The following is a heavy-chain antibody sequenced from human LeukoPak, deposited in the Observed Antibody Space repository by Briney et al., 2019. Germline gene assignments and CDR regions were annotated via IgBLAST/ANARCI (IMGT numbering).Heavy chain of an antibody. J-gene: IGHJ6*02. Sequence: PGGSLRLSCAASGFTFSSYGMHWVRQAPGKGLEWVAVISYDGSNKYYADSVKGRFTISRDNSKNTLYLQMNSLRAEDTAVYYCAREAITKVRGVMIGYYGMDVWGQGTTVTVSS. CDR2: ISYDGSNK. CDR3: AREAITKVRGVMIGYYGMDV. D-gene: IGHD3-10*01. V-gene: IGHV3-30*03. CDR1: GFTFSSYG.